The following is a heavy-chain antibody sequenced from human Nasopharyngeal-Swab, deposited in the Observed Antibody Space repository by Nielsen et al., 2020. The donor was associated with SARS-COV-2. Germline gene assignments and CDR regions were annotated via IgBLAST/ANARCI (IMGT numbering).Heavy chain of an antibody. D-gene: IGHD3-10*01. CDR2: ISWNSGSI. V-gene: IGHV3-9*01. CDR1: RFTFDDYA. J-gene: IGHJ4*02. CDR3: AKDIRWFGELEGYYFDY. Sequence: GGSLRLSCAASRFTFDDYAMHWVRQAPGKGLEWVSGISWNSGSIGYADSVKGRFTISRDNAKNSLYLQMNSLRAEDTALYYCAKDIRWFGELEGYYFDYWGQGTLVTVSS.